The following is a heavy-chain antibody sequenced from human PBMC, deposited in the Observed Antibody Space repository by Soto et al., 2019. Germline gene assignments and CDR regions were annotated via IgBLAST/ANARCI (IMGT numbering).Heavy chain of an antibody. CDR3: VKEYCTGGTCFDAFDL. Sequence: ELQLVESGGGLVQPGGSLTLSCAASGFIFSDYEVDWVRQAPGKGLEWIAYISDGGKTIYYAASVKGRFTISRDDAKNSLYLQMINLRAEDTAVYFCVKEYCTGGTCFDAFDLWGQGTMVTVSS. D-gene: IGHD2-8*02. J-gene: IGHJ3*01. V-gene: IGHV3-48*03. CDR1: GFIFSDYE. CDR2: ISDGGKTI.